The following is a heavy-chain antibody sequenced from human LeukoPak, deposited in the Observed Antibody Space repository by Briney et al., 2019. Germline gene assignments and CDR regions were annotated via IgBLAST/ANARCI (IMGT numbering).Heavy chain of an antibody. D-gene: IGHD6-13*01. V-gene: IGHV3-11*01. CDR2: ISNSGSTI. Sequence: GGSLRLSCAASGFTFSDYYMSWIRQAPGKGLEWVSYISNSGSTIYYADSVKGRFTISRDNAKNSLYLQMNSLRAEDSAVYYCAREGRDGIYSSPWGQGTLVTVSS. J-gene: IGHJ5*02. CDR1: GFTFSDYY. CDR3: AREGRDGIYSSP.